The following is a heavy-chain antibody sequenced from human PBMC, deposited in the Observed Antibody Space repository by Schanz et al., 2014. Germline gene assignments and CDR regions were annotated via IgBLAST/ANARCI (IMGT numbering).Heavy chain of an antibody. CDR2: IKKDGSEK. Sequence: DVQLLESGGGLVQPGGSLRLSCAASGFTFSSYAMSWVRQAPGKGLEWVANIKKDGSEKYYVDSVKGRFTISRDNAKNSLFLQMNSLRPEDTALYYCARDRRNADLDYWGQGTLVTVSS. J-gene: IGHJ4*02. V-gene: IGHV3-7*01. D-gene: IGHD1-1*01. CDR1: GFTFSSYA. CDR3: ARDRRNADLDY.